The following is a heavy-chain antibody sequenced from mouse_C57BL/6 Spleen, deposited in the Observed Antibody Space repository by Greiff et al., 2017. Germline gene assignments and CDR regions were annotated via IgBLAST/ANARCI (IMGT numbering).Heavy chain of an antibody. J-gene: IGHJ2*01. Sequence: QVQLQQSGPELVKPGASVKISCKASGYAFSSSWMNWVKQRPGKGLEWIGRIYPGDGDTNYNGKFKGKATLTADKSSSTAYMQRSSLTSEDSAVYVCARRYGSSGFDYWGQGTTLTVSS. CDR2: IYPGDGDT. CDR3: ARRYGSSGFDY. V-gene: IGHV1-82*01. CDR1: GYAFSSSW. D-gene: IGHD1-1*01.